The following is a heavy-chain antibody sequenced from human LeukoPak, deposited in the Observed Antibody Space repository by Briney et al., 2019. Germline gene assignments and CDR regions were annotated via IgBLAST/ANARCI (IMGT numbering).Heavy chain of an antibody. V-gene: IGHV3-23*01. CDR3: AKEEAQQWLVRLFDY. D-gene: IGHD6-19*01. CDR2: ISGSGGST. CDR1: GFTFSSYA. Sequence: PGGSLRLSCADSGFTFSSYAMSWVRQAPGKGLEWVSAISGSGGSTYYADSVKGGFTISRDNSKNTLYLQMNSLRAEDTAVYYCAKEEAQQWLVRLFDYWGQGTLVTVSS. J-gene: IGHJ4*02.